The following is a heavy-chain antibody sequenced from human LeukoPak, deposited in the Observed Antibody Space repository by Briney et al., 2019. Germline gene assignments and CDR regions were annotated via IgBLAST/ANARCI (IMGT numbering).Heavy chain of an antibody. Sequence: GGSLRLSCAVSGFTFSDYYMSWLRQAPGKGLECISFISGSGTTIYYADSVRGRFTISRDNAKNSLSLQMNSLRAEDTAVYYCAREGRGYRGLDCWGQGSLVTVSS. CDR1: GFTFSDYY. J-gene: IGHJ4*02. D-gene: IGHD3-22*01. CDR3: AREGRGYRGLDC. V-gene: IGHV3-11*01. CDR2: ISGSGTTI.